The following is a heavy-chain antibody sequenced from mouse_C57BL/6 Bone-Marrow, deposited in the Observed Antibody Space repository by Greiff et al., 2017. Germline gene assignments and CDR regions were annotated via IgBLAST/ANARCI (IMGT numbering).Heavy chain of an antibody. D-gene: IGHD1-2*01. CDR1: GFTFSDYY. J-gene: IGHJ2*01. CDR3: ARQRDDYGLVDY. V-gene: IGHV5-12*01. Sequence: EVLLVESGGGLVQPGGSLKLPCAASGFTFSDYYMYWVRQTPEKRLEWVAYISNGGGSTYYPDTVKGRFTISRDNAKNTLYLQMSRLQSEDTAMYYGARQRDDYGLVDYWGQGTTLTVSS. CDR2: ISNGGGST.